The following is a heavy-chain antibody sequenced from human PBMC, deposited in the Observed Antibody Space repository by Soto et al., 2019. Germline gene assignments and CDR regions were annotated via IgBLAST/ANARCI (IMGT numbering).Heavy chain of an antibody. D-gene: IGHD6-25*01. CDR3: ARDPGSTAHYNWFDP. CDR2: IIPIFGTA. CDR1: GGTFSSYA. V-gene: IGHV1-69*13. J-gene: IGHJ5*02. Sequence: WASVKVSCKASGGTFSSYAISWVRQAPGQGLEWMGGIIPIFGTANYAQKFQGRVTITADESTSTAYMELSSLRSEDTAVYYCARDPGSTAHYNWFDPWGQGTLVTVSS.